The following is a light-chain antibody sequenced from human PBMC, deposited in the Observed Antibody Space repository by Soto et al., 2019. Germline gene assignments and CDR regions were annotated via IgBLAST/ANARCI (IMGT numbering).Light chain of an antibody. J-gene: IGLJ1*01. CDR2: GNS. CDR1: SSNIGAGYD. CDR3: QSYDSSLSAHYV. V-gene: IGLV1-40*01. Sequence: QSVLTQRPSVSGAPGQRVTISCTGSSSNIGAGYDVHWYQQLPGTAPKLLIYGNSNRPSGVPDRFSGSKSGTSASLAITGLQAEDEADYYCQSYDSSLSAHYVFGTGTKLTVL.